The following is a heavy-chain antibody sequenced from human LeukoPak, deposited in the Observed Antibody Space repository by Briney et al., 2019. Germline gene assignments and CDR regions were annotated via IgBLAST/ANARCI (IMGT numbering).Heavy chain of an antibody. CDR2: IKQDGSEK. V-gene: IGHV3-7*01. J-gene: IGHJ4*02. CDR1: GFTFSSYW. D-gene: IGHD3-10*01. Sequence: PGGSLRLSCAASGFTFSSYWMSWVRQAPGKGLEWVANIKQDGSEKYYVDSVKGRFTISRDNAKNSLYLQMNSLRAEDTAVYYCARDQSITMVRPDYWGQGTLVTVSS. CDR3: ARDQSITMVRPDY.